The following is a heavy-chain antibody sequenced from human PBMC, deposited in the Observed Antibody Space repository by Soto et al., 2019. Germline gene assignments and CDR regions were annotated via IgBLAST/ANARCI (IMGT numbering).Heavy chain of an antibody. CDR1: GYTFTSYY. D-gene: IGHD1-20*01. V-gene: IGHV1-46*01. J-gene: IGHJ4*02. CDR2: INPSGGST. CDR3: ARDQGFGISPPYYFDY. Sequence: ASVKVSCKASGYTFTSYYMHWVRQAPGQGLEWMGIINPSGGSTSYAQKFQGRVTMTRDTSTSTVYMELSSLRSEDTAVYYCARDQGFGISPPYYFDYWGQGTLVTSPQ.